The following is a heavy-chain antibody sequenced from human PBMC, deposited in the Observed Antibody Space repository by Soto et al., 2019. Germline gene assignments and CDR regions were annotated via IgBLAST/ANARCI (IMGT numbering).Heavy chain of an antibody. J-gene: IGHJ6*02. CDR3: ARHHSESGGMDV. CDR1: GYNFTRHW. V-gene: IGHV5-51*01. CDR2: IYPGDSDT. D-gene: IGHD3-10*01. Sequence: GYSLKISGKGSGYNFTRHWIGWVRQMPGKGLEWMGIIYPGDSDTRYSPSFQGQVTISADKSISTAYLQWSSLKASDTAMYYCARHHSESGGMDVWGQGTTVTVSS.